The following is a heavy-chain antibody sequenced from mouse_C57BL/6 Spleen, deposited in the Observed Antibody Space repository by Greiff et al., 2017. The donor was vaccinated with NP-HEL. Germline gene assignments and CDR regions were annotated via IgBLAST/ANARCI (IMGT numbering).Heavy chain of an antibody. CDR2: IRLKSDNYAT. Sequence: EVKVEESGGGLVQPGGSMKLSCVASGFTFSNYWMNWVRQSPEKGLEWVAQIRLKSDNYATHYAESVKGRFTISRDDSKSSVYLQMNNLRAEDTGIYYCTRYDYDDAYWGQGTLVTVSA. CDR3: TRYDYDDAY. V-gene: IGHV6-3*01. J-gene: IGHJ3*01. CDR1: GFTFSNYW. D-gene: IGHD2-4*01.